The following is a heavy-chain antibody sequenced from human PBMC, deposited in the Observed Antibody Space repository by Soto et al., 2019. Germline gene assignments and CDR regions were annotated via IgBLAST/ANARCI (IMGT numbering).Heavy chain of an antibody. D-gene: IGHD1-1*01. V-gene: IGHV3-15*07. CDR3: TSRIRTTNDN. J-gene: IGHJ4*02. CDR2: VKTKAEGATT. Sequence: EVQLVESGGGLVKPGESLRLSFVASGFPFTTVWMNWVRQAPGKWPEWLGRVKTKAEGATTDYAAPAKGRFTILRDDSIPTVYLQMTSLRIEDTALYYCTSRIRTTNDNWGQGTLVTVSS. CDR1: GFPFTTVW.